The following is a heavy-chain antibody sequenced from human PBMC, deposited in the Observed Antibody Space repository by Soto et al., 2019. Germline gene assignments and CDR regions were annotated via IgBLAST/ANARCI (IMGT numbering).Heavy chain of an antibody. V-gene: IGHV4-59*01. Sequence: SETLSLTCAVSGGSITSYYWSWIRQSPGKGLEWIGYIYSGGSISYNPSLRSRVTILLDTSKNQFSLRLTSATAAGMAVYYCSRETFGLGVSYYYYYYMDVWGKGTTVTVSS. CDR2: IYSGGSI. J-gene: IGHJ6*03. CDR1: GGSITSYY. CDR3: SRETFGLGVSYYYYYYMDV. D-gene: IGHD3-16*01.